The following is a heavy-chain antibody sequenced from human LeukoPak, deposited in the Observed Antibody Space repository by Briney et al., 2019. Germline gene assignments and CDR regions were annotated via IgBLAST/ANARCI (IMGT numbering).Heavy chain of an antibody. J-gene: IGHJ4*02. CDR2: TYYRSKWFY. Sequence: SQTLSLTCVISGDSVSANSVTWHWIRQSPSRGLEWLGRTYYRSKWFYDFAPSVRSRITINADTSKNQFSLHLNSVTPEDTAVYYCAQAGSGHYTYWGQGTLVTVSS. CDR3: AQAGSGHYTY. CDR1: GDSVSANSVT. V-gene: IGHV6-1*01. D-gene: IGHD3-10*01.